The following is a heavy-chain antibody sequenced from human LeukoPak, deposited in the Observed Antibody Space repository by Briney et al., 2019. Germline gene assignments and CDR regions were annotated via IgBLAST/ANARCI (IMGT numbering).Heavy chain of an antibody. CDR3: AKDREWFGELPHDY. CDR2: ISYDGSNK. CDR1: GFTFSSYG. Sequence: GGSLRLSCAASGFTFSSYGMHWVRQAPGKGLEWVAVISYDGSNKYYADSVKGRFTNSRDNSKNTLYLQMNSLRAEDTAVYYCAKDREWFGELPHDYWGQGTLVTVSS. V-gene: IGHV3-30*18. D-gene: IGHD3-10*01. J-gene: IGHJ4*02.